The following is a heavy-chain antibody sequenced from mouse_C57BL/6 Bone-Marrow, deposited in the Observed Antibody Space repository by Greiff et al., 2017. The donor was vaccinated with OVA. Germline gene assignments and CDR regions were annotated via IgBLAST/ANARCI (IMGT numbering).Heavy chain of an antibody. CDR1: GFSLTSYA. D-gene: IGHD2-2*01. J-gene: IGHJ1*03. CDR3: ARNWEGYDGDWYFDV. V-gene: IGHV2-9-1*01. CDR2: IWTGGGT. Sequence: QVQLQQSGPGLVAPSQSLSITCTVSGFSLTSYAISWVRQPPGKGLEWLGVIWTGGGTNYNSALKSRLSISKDNSKSQVFLKMNSLQTDDTARYYCARNWEGYDGDWYFDVWGTGTTVTVSS.